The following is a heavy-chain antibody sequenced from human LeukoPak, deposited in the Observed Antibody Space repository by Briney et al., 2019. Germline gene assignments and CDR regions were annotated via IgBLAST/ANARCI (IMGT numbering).Heavy chain of an antibody. D-gene: IGHD3-10*01. J-gene: IGHJ1*01. V-gene: IGHV3-66*01. CDR3: ASPLFYGSGSYREYFQH. CDR2: IYSGGST. Sequence: PGGSLRLSCAASGFTVSSNYMSWVRQAPGKGLEWVSVIYSGGSTYYADSVKGRFTISRDNSKNTLYLQMNSLRAEDTAVYYCASPLFYGSGSYREYFQHWGQGTLVTVSS. CDR1: GFTVSSNY.